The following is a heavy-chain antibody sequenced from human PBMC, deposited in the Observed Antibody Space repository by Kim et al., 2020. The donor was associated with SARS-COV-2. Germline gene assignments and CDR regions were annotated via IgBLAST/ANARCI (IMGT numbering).Heavy chain of an antibody. CDR1: GYTFTSYG. CDR3: ARDRLDSVLESYGMDV. CDR2: ISAYNGNT. J-gene: IGHJ6*02. D-gene: IGHD1-1*01. V-gene: IGHV1-18*01. Sequence: ASVKVSCKASGYTFTSYGISWVRQAPGQGLEWMGWISAYNGNTNYAQKLQGRVTMTTDTSTSTAYMELRSLRSDDTAVYYCARDRLDSVLESYGMDVWGQGTTVTVSS.